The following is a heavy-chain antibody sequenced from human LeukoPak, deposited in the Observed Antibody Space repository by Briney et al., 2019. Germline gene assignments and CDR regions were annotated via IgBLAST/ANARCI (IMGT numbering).Heavy chain of an antibody. Sequence: PGGSLRLSCVVSGITLSNYGMSWVRPAPRKGLQWVAGISDRGGGTNYADSVKGRFTISRDNPKNTLYLQMNSLRSEDTAVYYCAAKEGLTGYLSGSFDYWGQGTLVTVSS. CDR2: ISDRGGGT. D-gene: IGHD3-9*01. CDR1: GITLSNYG. J-gene: IGHJ4*02. CDR3: AAKEGLTGYLSGSFDY. V-gene: IGHV3-23*01.